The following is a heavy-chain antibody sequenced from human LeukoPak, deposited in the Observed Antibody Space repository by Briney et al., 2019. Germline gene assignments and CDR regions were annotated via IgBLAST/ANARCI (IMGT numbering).Heavy chain of an antibody. CDR2: ISRGERA. D-gene: IGHD4-17*01. V-gene: IGHV4-34*01. CDR1: GGSFSVYY. J-gene: IGHJ4*02. CDR3: GLSTTKATTRTIDY. Sequence: SENLSFNSAVYGGSFSVYYWGWIRQPPGHGLEWIGEISRGERANYNPSLKSRVTRSLDTSKNQTSMKLGYVTAADTAMYYCGLSTTKATTRTIDYWGQGAMVTVSS.